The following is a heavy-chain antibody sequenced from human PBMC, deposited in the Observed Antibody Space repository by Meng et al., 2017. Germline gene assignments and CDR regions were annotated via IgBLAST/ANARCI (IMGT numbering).Heavy chain of an antibody. J-gene: IGHJ5*02. CDR2: IIPIFGTA. V-gene: IGHV1-69*01. CDR1: GGTFSSYA. D-gene: IGHD5-18*01. Sequence: QVQLVQAWGEVKKPGSPVKVSCKASGGTFSSYAISWVRQAPGQGLEWMGGIIPIFGTANYAQKFQGRVTITADESTSTAYMELSSLRSEDTAVYYCARGGYSYGLWFDPWGQGALVTVSS. CDR3: ARGGYSYGLWFDP.